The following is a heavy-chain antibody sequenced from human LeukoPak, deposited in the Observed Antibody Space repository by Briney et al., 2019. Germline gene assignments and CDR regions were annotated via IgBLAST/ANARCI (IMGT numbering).Heavy chain of an antibody. V-gene: IGHV3-23*01. J-gene: IGHJ4*02. Sequence: GGSLRLSCAASGFTFSSYAMNWVRQAPGKGLEWVSSISDSGAGTYYADSVKGRFTISRDNSKNTLYLQMNSLKTEDTAVYYCKTGGTTMREEPFDYWGQGTLVTVSS. D-gene: IGHD1-1*01. CDR1: GFTFSSYA. CDR2: ISDSGAGT. CDR3: KTGGTTMREEPFDY.